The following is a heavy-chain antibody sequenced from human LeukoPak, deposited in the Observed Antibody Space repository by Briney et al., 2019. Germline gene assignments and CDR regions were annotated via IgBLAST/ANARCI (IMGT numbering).Heavy chain of an antibody. D-gene: IGHD6-13*01. J-gene: IGHJ3*02. V-gene: IGHV5-51*01. CDR1: GYSFTSYW. CDR2: IYPGDSDT. Sequence: GESLKISCKGSGYSFTSYWIGWVRQMPGKGLEWMGIIYPGDSDTRYSPSFQGQVTISADKSISTAYLQRSSLKASDTAMYYCARRGGIRGIAAAGTQAFDIWGQGTMVTVSS. CDR3: ARRGGIRGIAAAGTQAFDI.